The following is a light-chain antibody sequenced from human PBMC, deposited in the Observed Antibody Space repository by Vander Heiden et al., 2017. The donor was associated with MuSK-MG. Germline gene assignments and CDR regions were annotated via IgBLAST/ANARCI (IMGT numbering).Light chain of an antibody. V-gene: IGLV3-1*01. J-gene: IGLJ2*01. CDR1: KLGAKY. CDR3: QAWDSSTADVV. CDR2: QDS. Sequence: SYELTQPPSVSVPPGQTASITCSGDKLGAKYACWYQQKPGQSPVLVIYQDSKRPSGIPERFSGSNSGNTATLTISGPQAMDEADYYCQAWDSSTADVVFGGGTKLTVL.